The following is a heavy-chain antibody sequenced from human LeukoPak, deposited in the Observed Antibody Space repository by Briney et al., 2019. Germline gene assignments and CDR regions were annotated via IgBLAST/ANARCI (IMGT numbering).Heavy chain of an antibody. V-gene: IGHV3-30*03. CDR3: APTAGL. D-gene: IGHD2-21*02. Sequence: PGRSLRLSCAASGFTFSSYGMHWVRQAPGKGLEWVAVISYDGSNKYYADSVKGQFTISRDNSKNTLDLQMNSLRAEDTAVYYCAPTAGLWGQGTLVTVSS. CDR1: GFTFSSYG. CDR2: ISYDGSNK. J-gene: IGHJ4*02.